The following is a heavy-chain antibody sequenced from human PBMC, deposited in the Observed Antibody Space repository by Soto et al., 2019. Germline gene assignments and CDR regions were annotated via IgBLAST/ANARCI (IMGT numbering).Heavy chain of an antibody. Sequence: EVQLVESGGGLVQPGGSLRLSCAASGFTFSSYAKHWVRQAPGKGLEYVSAISSNGGSTYYANSVKGRFTISRDNSKNTLYLQMGSLRAEDMAVYYCARGPGYYFDYWGQGTLVTVSS. V-gene: IGHV3-64*01. CDR3: ARGPGYYFDY. J-gene: IGHJ4*02. CDR1: GFTFSSYA. CDR2: ISSNGGST.